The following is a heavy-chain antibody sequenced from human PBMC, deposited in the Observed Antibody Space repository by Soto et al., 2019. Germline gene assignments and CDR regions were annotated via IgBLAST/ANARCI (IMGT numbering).Heavy chain of an antibody. Sequence: EVQLLESGGDLRQPGGSLRLSCAASGFSFSSYSMSWVRHVPGKGLQWVSGMSATGGSTYYADTVKGRFTTSRDNSRITMYLQMNSLRADDTAVYYCAKCWGDTWQESAFDMGGLGTMVTVSA. D-gene: IGHD5-18*01. J-gene: IGHJ3*02. CDR2: MSATGGST. V-gene: IGHV3-23*01. CDR3: AKCWGDTWQESAFDM. CDR1: GFSFSSYS.